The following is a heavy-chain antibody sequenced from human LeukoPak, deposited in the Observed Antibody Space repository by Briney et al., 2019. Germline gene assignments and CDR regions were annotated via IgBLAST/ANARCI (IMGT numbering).Heavy chain of an antibody. J-gene: IGHJ4*02. CDR3: ARGSWSGYYRGRTFCFDY. CDR2: INHSGST. CDR1: GGSFSGYY. D-gene: IGHD3-3*01. V-gene: IGHV4-34*01. Sequence: SETLSLTCAVYGGSFSGYYWSWIRQPPGKELEWIGEINHSGSTNYNPSLKSRVTISVDTSKNQFSLKLSSVTAADTAVYYCARGSWSGYYRGRTFCFDYWGQGTLVTVSS.